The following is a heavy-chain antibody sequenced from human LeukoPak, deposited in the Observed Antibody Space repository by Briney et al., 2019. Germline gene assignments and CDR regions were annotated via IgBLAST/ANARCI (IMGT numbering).Heavy chain of an antibody. J-gene: IGHJ4*02. D-gene: IGHD3-10*01. CDR1: GFTFSSYA. Sequence: GGSLRLSCAASGFTFSSYAMTWIRQAPGRGLESVSYISTSSSTIYYADSVKGRFAISRDNAKNSLYLQMSSLRAEDTAVYFCARVPDYYGSGGRDSYWGQGTLVTVSS. CDR2: ISTSSSTI. CDR3: ARVPDYYGSGGRDSY. V-gene: IGHV3-48*04.